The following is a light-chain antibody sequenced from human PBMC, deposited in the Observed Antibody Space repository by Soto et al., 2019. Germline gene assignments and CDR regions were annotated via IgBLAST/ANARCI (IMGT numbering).Light chain of an antibody. V-gene: IGKV1-39*01. CDR3: QQSLTMPIT. CDR2: SAS. CDR1: QSINNY. Sequence: DIQMTQSPASLSVSVGDRVTITCRASQSINNYLNWYLQRPGQAPKLLIRSASTLQRGVPSRFSGGGSRTEFTLTIADLQPDDFGTYYCQQSLTMPITLGHGTRLEIK. J-gene: IGKJ5*01.